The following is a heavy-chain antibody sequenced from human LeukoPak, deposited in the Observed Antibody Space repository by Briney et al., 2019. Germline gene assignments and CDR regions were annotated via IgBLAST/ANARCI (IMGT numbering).Heavy chain of an antibody. V-gene: IGHV1-46*01. CDR2: INPSGGST. D-gene: IGHD1-26*01. J-gene: IGHJ5*02. Sequence: GASVKVSCKASGYTFASYYMHWVRQAPGQGLEWMGIINPSGGSTSYAQKFQGRVTMTRDMSTSTVYMELSSLRSEDTAVYYCARVGVVGATSVWFDPWGQGTLVTVSS. CDR3: ARVGVVGATSVWFDP. CDR1: GYTFASYY.